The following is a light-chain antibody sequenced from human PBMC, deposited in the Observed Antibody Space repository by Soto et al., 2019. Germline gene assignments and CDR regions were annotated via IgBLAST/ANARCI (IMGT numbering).Light chain of an antibody. J-gene: IGKJ1*01. CDR3: QQYKDYWT. Sequence: DIQMTQSPSTLSASVGDRVTITCRASQSISSWLAWYQQKPGKAPKLLIYETSSLEDGVPSRFTGSGSGTEFSHTITSLQPEDFASYYCQQYKDYWTFGQGTKVDMK. CDR2: ETS. V-gene: IGKV1-5*03. CDR1: QSISSW.